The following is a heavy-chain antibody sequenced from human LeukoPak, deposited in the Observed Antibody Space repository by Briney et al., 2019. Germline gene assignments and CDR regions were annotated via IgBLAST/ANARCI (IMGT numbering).Heavy chain of an antibody. D-gene: IGHD3-10*01. V-gene: IGHV1-46*01. Sequence: GASVKISCKASGYTFTGYYMHWVRQAPGQGLEWMGIINPSGGSTSYAQKFQGRVTMTRDTSTSTVYMELSSLRSEDTAVYYCSAWGVALNAFDIWGQGTMVTVSS. J-gene: IGHJ3*02. CDR1: GYTFTGYY. CDR3: SAWGVALNAFDI. CDR2: INPSGGST.